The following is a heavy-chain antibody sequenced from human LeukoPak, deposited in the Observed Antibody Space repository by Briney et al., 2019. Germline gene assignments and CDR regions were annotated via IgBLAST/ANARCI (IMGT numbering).Heavy chain of an antibody. Sequence: SETLSLTCTVSGGSISSGDYHWSWIRQPPGKGLEWIGYIYYSGSTYYNPSLKSRVTISVDTSKNQFSLKLSSVTAADTAVYYCARESLEYYYDSSGYSSSFDYWGQGTLVTVSS. CDR3: ARESLEYYYDSSGYSSSFDY. V-gene: IGHV4-30-4*01. CDR1: GGSISSGDYH. D-gene: IGHD3-22*01. J-gene: IGHJ4*02. CDR2: IYYSGST.